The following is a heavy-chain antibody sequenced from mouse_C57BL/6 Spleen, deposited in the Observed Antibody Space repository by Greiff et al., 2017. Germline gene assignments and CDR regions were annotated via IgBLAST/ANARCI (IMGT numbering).Heavy chain of an antibody. D-gene: IGHD1-1*01. CDR2: IDPSDSYT. CDR1: GYTFTSYW. CDR3: ARRKDDGRYYAMDY. Sequence: QVQLQQPGAELVRPGTSVKLSCKASGYTFTSYWMHWVKQRPGQGLEWIGVIDPSDSYTTYNQKFKGKATLTVDTSSSTAYMQLSSLTSEDSAVYYGARRKDDGRYYAMDYWGQGTSVTVSS. V-gene: IGHV1-59*01. J-gene: IGHJ4*01.